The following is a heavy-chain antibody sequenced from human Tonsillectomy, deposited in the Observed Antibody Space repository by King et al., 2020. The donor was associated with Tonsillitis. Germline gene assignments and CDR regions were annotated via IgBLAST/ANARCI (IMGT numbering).Heavy chain of an antibody. CDR2: ISTYNGHT. CDR1: GYKFTTYG. Sequence: VQLVESGAEVKKPGASVKVSCKASGYKFTTYGISWVRQAPGQGLEWMGWISTYNGHTYYAQEVQGRVTMTTDTSTSTAYMELSSLRSNDTAVYFCARDSATITFDSWGQGTLVTVSS. J-gene: IGHJ4*02. CDR3: ARDSATITFDS. D-gene: IGHD5-24*01. V-gene: IGHV1-18*01.